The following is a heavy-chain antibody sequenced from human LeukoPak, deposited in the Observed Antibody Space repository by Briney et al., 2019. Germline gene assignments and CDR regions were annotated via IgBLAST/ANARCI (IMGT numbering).Heavy chain of an antibody. CDR3: VKGRGQSSGYIGDY. J-gene: IGHJ4*02. CDR1: GFTFSTYA. D-gene: IGHD3-22*01. Sequence: PGGSLRLSCAASGFTFSTYAMSWVRQAPGEGLEWVSSISGSGGGTHNADSVKGRFAISRDNSKNTLYLQMNSLRAEDTAVYYCVKGRGQSSGYIGDYWGQGTLVTVSS. CDR2: ISGSGGGT. V-gene: IGHV3-23*01.